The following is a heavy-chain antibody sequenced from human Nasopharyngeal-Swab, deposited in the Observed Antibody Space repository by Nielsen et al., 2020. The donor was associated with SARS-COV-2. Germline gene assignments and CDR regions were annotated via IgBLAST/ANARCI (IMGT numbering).Heavy chain of an antibody. Sequence: LKISCTGSGSSFTSFWIGWVRQMPGKGLEWMGSISPGDTDTRYSPFFQGLVTISADKSTSATYLQWSSLKASDTAMYYVAGRVEPSPGGYWFDPWGQGTLVTVSS. CDR3: AGRVEPSPGGYWFDP. J-gene: IGHJ5*02. D-gene: IGHD1-14*01. CDR2: ISPGDTDT. CDR1: GSSFTSFW. V-gene: IGHV5-51*01.